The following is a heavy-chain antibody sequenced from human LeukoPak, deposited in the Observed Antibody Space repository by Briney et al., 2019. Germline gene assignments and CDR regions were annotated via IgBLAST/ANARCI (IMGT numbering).Heavy chain of an antibody. D-gene: IGHD3-10*01. CDR3: ARYGLGTYSLDH. Sequence: PSETLSLTSTVPVGSISSYYWSWIRQPPGKGLEWIGSIYYTGSTNYNPSLKSRVTISVDTSKNQFSLNLSSVTAADTAVYYCARYGLGTYSLDHWGQGTLVTVSS. CDR1: VGSISSYY. V-gene: IGHV4-59*08. J-gene: IGHJ4*02. CDR2: IYYTGST.